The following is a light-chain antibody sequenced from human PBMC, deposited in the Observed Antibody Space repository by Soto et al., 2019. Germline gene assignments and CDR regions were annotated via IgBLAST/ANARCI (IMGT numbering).Light chain of an antibody. J-gene: IGLJ1*01. CDR3: SSYTSSATYV. V-gene: IGLV2-14*01. CDR2: DVS. CDR1: SSDIGAYNY. Sequence: QSVLTRPASVSGSPGQSITISCTGTSSDIGAYNYVSWYQQHPGKAPKLMIYDVSNRPSGLSNRFSGSKSGNTASLTISGLQAEDEADYYCSSYTSSATYVFGTGTKVTVL.